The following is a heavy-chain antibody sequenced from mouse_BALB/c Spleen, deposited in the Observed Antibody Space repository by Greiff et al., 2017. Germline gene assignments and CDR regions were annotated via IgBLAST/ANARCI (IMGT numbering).Heavy chain of an antibody. J-gene: IGHJ4*01. Sequence: EVMLVESGGGLVKPGGSLKLSCAASGFAFSSYDMSWVRQTPEKRLEWVAYISSGGGSTYYPDTVKGRFTISRDNAKHTLYLQMSSLKSEDTAMYYCARGRYGAMDYWGQGTSVTVSS. D-gene: IGHD2-14*01. V-gene: IGHV5-12-1*01. CDR2: ISSGGGST. CDR3: ARGRYGAMDY. CDR1: GFAFSSYD.